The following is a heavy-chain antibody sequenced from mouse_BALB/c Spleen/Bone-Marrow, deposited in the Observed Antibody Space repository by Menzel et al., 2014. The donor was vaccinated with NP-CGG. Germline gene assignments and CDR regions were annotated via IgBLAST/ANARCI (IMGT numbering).Heavy chain of an antibody. V-gene: IGHV5-17*02. J-gene: IGHJ2*01. D-gene: IGHD4-1*01. CDR2: ISSGSSTI. CDR3: TRGGNWEDFDY. CDR1: GFTFSSFG. Sequence: EVHLVESGGGLVQPGGSRKLSCAASGFTFSSFGMHWVRQAPERGLEWVAYISSGSSTIFYADTVKGRFTISRDNPKNTLFLQMTSLRSEDTAMYYCTRGGNWEDFDYWGQGTTLAVPS.